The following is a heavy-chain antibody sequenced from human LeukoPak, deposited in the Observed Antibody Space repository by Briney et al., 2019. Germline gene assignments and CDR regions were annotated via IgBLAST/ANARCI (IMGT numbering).Heavy chain of an antibody. CDR3: ARDRLQWYNYFDY. CDR2: IYYSGST. J-gene: IGHJ4*02. Sequence: SETLSLTCTVSGGSISSSSYYWGWIRQPPGKGLEWSGSIYYSGSTYYNPSLKSRVIISVDTSKNQFSLKLSSVTAADTAVYYCARDRLQWYNYFDYWGQGTLVTVSS. D-gene: IGHD4-23*01. CDR1: GGSISSSSYY. V-gene: IGHV4-39*07.